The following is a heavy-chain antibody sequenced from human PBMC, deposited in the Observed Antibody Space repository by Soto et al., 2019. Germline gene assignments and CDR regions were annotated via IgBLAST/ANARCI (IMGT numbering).Heavy chain of an antibody. CDR1: GFTFSSYC. Sequence: RSMILSCAASGFTFSSYCMHWVSQAPGKGLEWVAVIWYDGSNKYYADSVKGRFTISRDNSKNTLYLQMNSLRAEDTAVYYCARPPPGIVAAVGWFDPWGQGTLVTVSS. V-gene: IGHV3-33*01. CDR3: ARPPPGIVAAVGWFDP. CDR2: IWYDGSNK. D-gene: IGHD6-13*01. J-gene: IGHJ5*02.